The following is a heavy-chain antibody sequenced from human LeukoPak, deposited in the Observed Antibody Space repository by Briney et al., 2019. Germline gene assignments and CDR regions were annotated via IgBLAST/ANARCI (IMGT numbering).Heavy chain of an antibody. CDR2: ISGSGGCT. Sequence: GGSLRLSCAASGFTFSSYAMSWVRQAPGKGLEWVSGISGSGGCTDYTDSVKGRFTISRDNSKSTLYLQMNSLRAEDTAVYYCARGSSDPSPPFVPKESWFDPWGQGTLVTVSS. V-gene: IGHV3-23*01. CDR1: GFTFSSYA. J-gene: IGHJ5*02. CDR3: ARGSSDPSPPFVPKESWFDP. D-gene: IGHD2-2*01.